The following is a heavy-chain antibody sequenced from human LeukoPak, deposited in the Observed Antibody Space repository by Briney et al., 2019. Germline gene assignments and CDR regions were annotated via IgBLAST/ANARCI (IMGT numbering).Heavy chain of an antibody. CDR2: IRYDGSNK. CDR3: AKDITSSGWYVGFDY. Sequence: GGSLRLSCAASGLTFSSYGMHWIRQAPGKGLEWVAFIRYDGSNKYYADSVKGRFTISRDNSKNTLYLQMNSLRAEDTAVYYCAKDITSSGWYVGFDYWGQGTLVTVSS. CDR1: GLTFSSYG. V-gene: IGHV3-30*02. J-gene: IGHJ4*02. D-gene: IGHD6-19*01.